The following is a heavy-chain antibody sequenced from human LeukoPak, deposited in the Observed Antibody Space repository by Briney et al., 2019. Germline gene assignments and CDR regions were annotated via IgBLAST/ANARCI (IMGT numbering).Heavy chain of an antibody. D-gene: IGHD3-22*01. Sequence: GGSLRLSCEASGFTFDNYWMTWVPQAPGKGPEWMPNINQDGSEMMYVDSVKGRFTISRDNAKKSLYLQMTSLRGEDTAIYYCTSRAGLPENGPWFFDYWGQGSLVTVSS. CDR2: INQDGSEM. CDR3: TSRAGLPENGPWFFDY. CDR1: GFTFDNYW. V-gene: IGHV3-7*01. J-gene: IGHJ4*02.